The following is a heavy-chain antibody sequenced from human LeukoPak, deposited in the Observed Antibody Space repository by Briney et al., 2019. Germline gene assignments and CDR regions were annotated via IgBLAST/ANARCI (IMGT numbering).Heavy chain of an antibody. CDR3: ARERRSGWRTGYFDY. J-gene: IGHJ4*02. CDR1: GGSISSSSYY. D-gene: IGHD6-19*01. Sequence: SETLSLTCTVSGGSISSSSYYWGWICQPPGKGLEWIGSIYYSGSTYYNPSLKSRVTISVDTSKNQFSLKLSSVTAADTAVYYCARERRSGWRTGYFDYWGQGTLVTVSS. CDR2: IYYSGST. V-gene: IGHV4-39*07.